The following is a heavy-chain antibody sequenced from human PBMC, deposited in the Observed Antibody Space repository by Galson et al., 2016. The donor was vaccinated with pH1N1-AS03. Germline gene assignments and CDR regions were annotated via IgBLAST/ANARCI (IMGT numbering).Heavy chain of an antibody. CDR1: GFTFHDYA. D-gene: IGHD5-12*01. J-gene: IGHJ4*02. V-gene: IGHV3-9*01. CDR2: IAWNSGIT. Sequence: SLRLSCAVSGFTFHDYAMHCVRQAPGTGPEWVAGIAWNSGITGCEGSVKGRFPLSRDNAKNSLYLQMNILKPEDTALYYCARAFGSGYGAGLLDFWGQGTLVTVSS. CDR3: ARAFGSGYGAGLLDF.